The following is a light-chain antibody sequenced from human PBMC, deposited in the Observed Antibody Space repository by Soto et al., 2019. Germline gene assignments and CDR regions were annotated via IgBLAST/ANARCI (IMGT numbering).Light chain of an antibody. V-gene: IGLV1-47*01. CDR1: SSNVGSNY. CDR2: RNN. Sequence: QLVLTQPPSASGTPGQRVTISCSGSSSNVGSNYVYWYQQFPGTAPKLLIYRNNDRPSGVPDRFSGSKSGTSASLAISGLRSEDEADYFCAAWDDSLSGPVFGGGTKVTVL. J-gene: IGLJ2*01. CDR3: AAWDDSLSGPV.